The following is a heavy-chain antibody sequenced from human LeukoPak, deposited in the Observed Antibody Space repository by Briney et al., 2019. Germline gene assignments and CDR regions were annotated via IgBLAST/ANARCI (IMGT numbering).Heavy chain of an antibody. V-gene: IGHV1-46*01. CDR2: INPSGGST. CDR1: GYTFTSYG. J-gene: IGHJ4*02. D-gene: IGHD3-3*01. Sequence: GASVKVSCKASGYTFTSYGISWVRQAPGQGLEWMGIINPSGGSTSYAQKFQGRVTMTRDTSTSTVYMELSSLRSEDTAVYYCARVGNLRFLDPWGYWGQGTLVTVSS. CDR3: ARVGNLRFLDPWGY.